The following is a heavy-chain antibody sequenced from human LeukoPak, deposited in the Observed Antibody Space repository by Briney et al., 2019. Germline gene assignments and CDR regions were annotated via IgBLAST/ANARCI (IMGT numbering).Heavy chain of an antibody. CDR1: GFTFSSYG. J-gene: IGHJ6*03. Sequence: GGSLRLSCAASGFTFSSYGMHWVRPPPGKGLEWVAVIWYDGNNKYYADSVKGRFTISRDNSKNTLYLQMNNLRAEDTAVYYCAKDMVRGVSYYYYMDVWGKGTTVTVSS. CDR3: AKDMVRGVSYYYYMDV. D-gene: IGHD3-10*01. V-gene: IGHV3-33*06. CDR2: IWYDGNNK.